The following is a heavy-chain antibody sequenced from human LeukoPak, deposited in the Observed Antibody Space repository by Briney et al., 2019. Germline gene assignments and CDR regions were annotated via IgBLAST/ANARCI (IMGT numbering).Heavy chain of an antibody. V-gene: IGHV4-59*01. D-gene: IGHD3-10*01. CDR2: SSYSGST. CDR3: ARVHYSGSGLSSFFDF. CDR1: VGSITTYY. Sequence: SETLSLTCTVSVGSITTYYWSCIPQPPGKGLEWIRYSSYSGSTNIGNTNYNPSLKSRVTISGDTSKNQFSLKLSSVTAADTAVYYCARVHYSGSGLSSFFDFWGQGALVTVSS. J-gene: IGHJ4*02.